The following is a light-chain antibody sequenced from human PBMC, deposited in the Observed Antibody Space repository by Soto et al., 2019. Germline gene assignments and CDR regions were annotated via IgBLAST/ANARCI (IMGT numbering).Light chain of an antibody. Sequence: QSALTQPASVSGSPGQSITISCTGTSSDVGGYNYVSWYQQHPGKAPKLMIYDVSNRPSGVSNRFSGSKSGNTASLTISGLQAEDEADYYCSSYTGSSTYVVFGGGTNSPS. CDR2: DVS. J-gene: IGLJ2*01. CDR1: SSDVGGYNY. CDR3: SSYTGSSTYVV. V-gene: IGLV2-14*01.